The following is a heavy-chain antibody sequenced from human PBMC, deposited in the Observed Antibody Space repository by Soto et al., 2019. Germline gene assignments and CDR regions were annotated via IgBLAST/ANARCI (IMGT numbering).Heavy chain of an antibody. CDR2: IKEDGSER. V-gene: IGHV3-7*04. Sequence: EELLVESGGGLVQPGGSLRVSCAASGFTFSGHWMSWVRQAPGKGLEWVAGIKEDGSERKYVDSAKGRFTISRDNAQKSLYLQMNSLRVEDTAVYYCARGGSNRFGLWGQGILVTVSS. D-gene: IGHD6-13*01. J-gene: IGHJ4*02. CDR1: GFTFSGHW. CDR3: ARGGSNRFGL.